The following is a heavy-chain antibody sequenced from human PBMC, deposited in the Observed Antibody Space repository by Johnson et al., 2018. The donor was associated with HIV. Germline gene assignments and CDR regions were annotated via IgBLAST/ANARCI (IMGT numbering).Heavy chain of an antibody. CDR3: VREHRADESFDL. CDR2: IGISGNT. D-gene: IGHD1-14*01. V-gene: IGHV3-13*01. J-gene: IGHJ3*01. Sequence: EVQLVESGGGWVQPGGSLRLSCVASGFTFSNCAMNWVRQAPGKGLEWVSGIGISGNTNYPGSVKGRFTISRENVKNFVYLQMNSLTAGDTAVYYCVREHRADESFDLWGQGTMVTVSS. CDR1: GFTFSNCA.